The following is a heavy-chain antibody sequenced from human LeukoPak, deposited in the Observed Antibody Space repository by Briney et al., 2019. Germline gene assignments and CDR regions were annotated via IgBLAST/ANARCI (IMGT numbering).Heavy chain of an antibody. CDR2: VNLQGST. CDR3: AREGGPYRPLDY. V-gene: IGHV4-4*02. J-gene: IGHJ4*02. CDR1: GGSITSTNY. Sequence: PSETLPLTCGVSGGSITSTNYWNWVRQPPGKGLEWIGEVNLQGSTNYNPSLMGRVAISVDMSENHISLQLTSVTAADTAVYYCAREGGPYRPLDYSGQGTLVTVSS.